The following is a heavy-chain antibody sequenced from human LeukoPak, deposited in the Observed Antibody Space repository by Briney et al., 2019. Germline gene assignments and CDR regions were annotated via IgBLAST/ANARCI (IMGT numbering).Heavy chain of an antibody. J-gene: IGHJ3*02. V-gene: IGHV4-59*11. CDR3: ARYYYHSLGESFHS. Sequence: SETLSLTCTVSGDSIGSHYWRWIRQPPGKGLEGIASIFSVASTNYNPSLNSLVTISVDTSKNQFSLKLTSVTAADTAVYYCARYYYHSLGESFHSWGQGTMATVSA. CDR1: GDSIGSHY. D-gene: IGHD3-22*01. CDR2: IFSVAST.